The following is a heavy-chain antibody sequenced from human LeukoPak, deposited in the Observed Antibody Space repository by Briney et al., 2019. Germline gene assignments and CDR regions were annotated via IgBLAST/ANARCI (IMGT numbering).Heavy chain of an antibody. CDR2: ISGSGGST. Sequence: GGSLRPSCAASGFTFSSYAMSWVRQAPGKGLEWVSAISGSGGSTYYADSVKGRFTISRDNSKNTLYLQMNSLRAEDTAVYYCAKGVAAYYYYGMDVWGQGTTVTVSS. D-gene: IGHD6-13*01. J-gene: IGHJ6*02. CDR3: AKGVAAYYYYGMDV. CDR1: GFTFSSYA. V-gene: IGHV3-23*01.